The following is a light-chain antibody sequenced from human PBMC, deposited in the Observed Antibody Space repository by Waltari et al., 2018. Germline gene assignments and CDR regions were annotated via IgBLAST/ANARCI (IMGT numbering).Light chain of an antibody. CDR2: DVT. CDR1: TSTVGGYNS. V-gene: IGLV2-8*01. CDR3: SSYAGSGSWV. J-gene: IGLJ3*02. Sequence: PRPHPPPGSGSPEQSSPFPAPETTSTVGGYNSSPWYQQHPGKAPQLLIYDVTNRPSGVPNRFSGSKSGNTASLIISGLQADDEADYYCSSYAGSGSWVFGGGTKLTVL.